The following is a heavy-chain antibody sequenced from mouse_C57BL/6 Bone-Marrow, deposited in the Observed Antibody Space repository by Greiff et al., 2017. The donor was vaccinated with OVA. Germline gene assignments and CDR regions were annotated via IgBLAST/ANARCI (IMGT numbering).Heavy chain of an antibody. D-gene: IGHD6-1*01. J-gene: IGHJ2*01. CDR2: IDPENGDT. Sequence: VQLQQSGAELVRPGASVKLSCTASGFNFTDDYMHWVKQRPEQGLEWIGWIDPENGDTEYASKFQGKATITADPSSNTAYLQLSSLTSEDTAVYYCTSSGNFDYWGQGTTLTVSS. CDR1: GFNFTDDY. V-gene: IGHV14-4*01. CDR3: TSSGNFDY.